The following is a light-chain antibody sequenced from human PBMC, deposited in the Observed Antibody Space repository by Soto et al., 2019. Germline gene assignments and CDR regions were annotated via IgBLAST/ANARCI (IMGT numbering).Light chain of an antibody. CDR2: DAS. CDR1: QSVASQ. Sequence: EIVLTQSPATLSLSTGERATLSCRASQSVASQLAWYQHKPGQAPRLLIYDASNRATGIPARFSGSGSGTDFTLTISDVQPEDFAVYYCQQYNNWPPTFGQGTKVDNK. CDR3: QQYNNWPPT. J-gene: IGKJ1*01. V-gene: IGKV3-11*01.